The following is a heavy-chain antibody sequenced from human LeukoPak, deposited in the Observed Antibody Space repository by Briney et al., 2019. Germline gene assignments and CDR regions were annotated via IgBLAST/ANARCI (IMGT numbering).Heavy chain of an antibody. D-gene: IGHD3-10*01. CDR2: IGTSSGGT. CDR1: GCILSDFY. J-gene: IGHJ6*02. V-gene: IGHV3-11*06. CDR3: ASDYMRGYGSDV. Sequence: GGSLRLSCAASGCILSDFYMYWIRQAPGKGLEWVSYIGTSSGGTTYADSVKGRFTVSRDNAKNSLYLQMNNLRAEDTAVYYCASDYMRGYGSDVWGQGTTVTVSS.